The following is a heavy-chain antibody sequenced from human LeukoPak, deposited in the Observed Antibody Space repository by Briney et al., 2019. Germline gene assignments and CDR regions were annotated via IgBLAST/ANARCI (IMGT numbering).Heavy chain of an antibody. CDR1: GYTFTGYY. CDR2: INPNSGGT. Sequence: ASVKVSCKASGYTFTGYYMHGVRQAPGQGLEWMGWINPNSGGTNYAQKFKGRVTMPRDTPISKAYMELSRLRSDDPAVYYCARDSSSWYNQDYWGQGTLVTVSS. D-gene: IGHD6-13*01. CDR3: ARDSSSWYNQDY. J-gene: IGHJ4*02. V-gene: IGHV1-2*02.